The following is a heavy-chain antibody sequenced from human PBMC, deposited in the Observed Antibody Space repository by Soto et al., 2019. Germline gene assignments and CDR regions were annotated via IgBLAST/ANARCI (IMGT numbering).Heavy chain of an antibody. D-gene: IGHD3-22*01. J-gene: IGHJ4*02. Sequence: LRLSCAASGFTFSSYGIHWVRQAPCKGLEWVAVISYDGSNKYYADSVKGRFTISRDNSKNTLYLQMNSLRAEDTAVYYCAKDLGDYYDSSGYLGYWGQGTLVTVS. CDR1: GFTFSSYG. V-gene: IGHV3-30*18. CDR2: ISYDGSNK. CDR3: AKDLGDYYDSSGYLGY.